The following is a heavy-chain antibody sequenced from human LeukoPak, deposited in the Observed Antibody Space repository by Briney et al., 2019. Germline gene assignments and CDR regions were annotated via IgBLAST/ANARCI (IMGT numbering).Heavy chain of an antibody. V-gene: IGHV1-2*02. CDR1: GYTFTGYY. CDR3: ARVPYCGGDCYGSSSPAHLDFDY. J-gene: IGHJ4*02. Sequence: ASVKVSCKASGYTFTGYYMHWVRQAPGQGLEWMGWINPNSGGTNYAQKFQGRVTMTRDTSISTAYMELSRLRSDDTAVYYCARVPYCGGDCYGSSSPAHLDFDYWGQGTLVTVSS. D-gene: IGHD2-21*01. CDR2: INPNSGGT.